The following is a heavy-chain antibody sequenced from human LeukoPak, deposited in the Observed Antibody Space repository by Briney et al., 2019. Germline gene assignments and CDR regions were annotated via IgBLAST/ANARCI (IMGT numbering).Heavy chain of an antibody. Sequence: PSETLSLTCAVYGGSFSGYYWSWIRQPPGKGLEWIGEINQRRNTNYNPSLKSRVTISIDTSKNQFSLKLSSVTAADTAVYYCARHGWHAWYFDLWGRGTLATVSS. CDR2: INQRRNT. J-gene: IGHJ2*01. CDR1: GGSFSGYY. CDR3: ARHGWHAWYFDL. D-gene: IGHD6-19*01. V-gene: IGHV4-34*01.